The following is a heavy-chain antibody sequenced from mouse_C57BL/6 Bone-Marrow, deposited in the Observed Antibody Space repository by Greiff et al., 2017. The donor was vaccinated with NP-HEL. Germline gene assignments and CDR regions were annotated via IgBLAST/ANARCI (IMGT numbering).Heavy chain of an antibody. CDR1: GYTFTSYN. J-gene: IGHJ3*01. CDR3: ARRTAQASWFAY. Sequence: QVQLKESGAELVRPGASVKMSCKASGYTFTSYNMHWVKQTPRQGLEWIGAIYPGNGDTSYNQKFKGKATLTVDKSSSTAYMQLSSLTSEDSAVYFCARRTAQASWFAYWGQGTLVTVSA. V-gene: IGHV1-12*01. D-gene: IGHD3-2*02. CDR2: IYPGNGDT.